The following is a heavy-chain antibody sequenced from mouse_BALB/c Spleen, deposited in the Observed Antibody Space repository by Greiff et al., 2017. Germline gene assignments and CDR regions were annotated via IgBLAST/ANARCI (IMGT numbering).Heavy chain of an antibody. Sequence: EVKLVESGGGLVKPGGSLKLSCAASGFTFSSYTMSWVRQTPEKRLEWVAYISNGGGSTYYPDTVKGRFTISRDNAKNTLYLQMSSLKSEDTAMYYCARHGFPYAMDYWGQGTSVTVSS. V-gene: IGHV5-12-2*01. CDR1: GFTFSSYT. J-gene: IGHJ4*01. CDR2: ISNGGGST. CDR3: ARHGFPYAMDY.